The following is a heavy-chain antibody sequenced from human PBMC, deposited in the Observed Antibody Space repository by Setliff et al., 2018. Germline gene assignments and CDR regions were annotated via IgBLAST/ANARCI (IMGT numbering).Heavy chain of an antibody. J-gene: IGHJ5*01. CDR1: GYAFASHY. CDR3: ARLVRYCTRTACQKVAGVES. Sequence: ASVKVSCKASGYAFASHYMHWVRQAPGQGLEWMGLIHPGGGSSSPAEKFEGRVTMARDTSTSTAYLALRSLRPDDTAVYYCARLVRYCTRTACQKVAGVESWGQGTLVTVS. CDR2: IHPGGGSS. D-gene: IGHD1-26*01. V-gene: IGHV1-46*01.